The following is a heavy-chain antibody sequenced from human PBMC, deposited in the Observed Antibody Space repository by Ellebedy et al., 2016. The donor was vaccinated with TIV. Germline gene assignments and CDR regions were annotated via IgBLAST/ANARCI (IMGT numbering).Heavy chain of an antibody. V-gene: IGHV7-4-1*02. CDR3: ARDTPMVPLDY. CDR1: GYTFTNYA. J-gene: IGHJ4*02. D-gene: IGHD3-10*01. Sequence: AASVKVSCKASGYTFTNYAWNWLRQPPGQGLDWMGWINTNTGNPTYAQGFTGRYVLSLHTPVSTAYLQISSLKAEDNAVYYCARDTPMVPLDYWGQGSLITVSS. CDR2: INTNTGNP.